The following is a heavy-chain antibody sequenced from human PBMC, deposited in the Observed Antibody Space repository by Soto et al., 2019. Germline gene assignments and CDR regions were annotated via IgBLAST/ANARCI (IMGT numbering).Heavy chain of an antibody. J-gene: IGHJ5*02. CDR3: ARRSSSWYPNWVDP. V-gene: IGHV1-69*01. CDR1: GGTFSSYA. CDR2: IIPIFGTA. Sequence: QVQLVQSGAEVKKPGSSVKVSCKASGGTFSSYAISWVRQAPGQGLEWMGGIIPIFGTANYAQKLQGRVTITADESTSTAYMELSSLRSEDTAVYYCARRSSSWYPNWVDPWGQGTLVTVSS. D-gene: IGHD6-13*01.